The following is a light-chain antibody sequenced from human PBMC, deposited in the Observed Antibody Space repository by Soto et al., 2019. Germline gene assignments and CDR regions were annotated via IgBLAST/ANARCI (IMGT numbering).Light chain of an antibody. CDR3: QSYDSSLSAYV. J-gene: IGLJ1*01. Sequence: QSVLTQPPSVSGAPGQRVTISCTGSSSNIGAGHDVHWYQQFPGTAPQLLIFGNNNRPSGVPDRFSGSKSGTSASLAITGLQAEDEADFYCQSYDSSLSAYVFGTGTRSPS. CDR2: GNN. V-gene: IGLV1-40*01. CDR1: SSNIGAGHD.